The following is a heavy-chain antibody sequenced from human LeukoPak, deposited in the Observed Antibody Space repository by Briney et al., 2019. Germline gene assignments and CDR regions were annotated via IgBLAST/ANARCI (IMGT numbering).Heavy chain of an antibody. D-gene: IGHD3-10*01. Sequence: ASETLSLTCTVSGGSISSSSYYWGWIRQPPGKGLEWIGSIYYSGSTYYNPSLKSRVTISVDTSKNQFSLKLSSVTAADTAVYYCARVAFGPDYYGSGSYRGGVDYWGQGTLVTVSS. CDR1: GGSISSSSYY. J-gene: IGHJ4*02. CDR2: IYYSGST. CDR3: ARVAFGPDYYGSGSYRGGVDY. V-gene: IGHV4-39*07.